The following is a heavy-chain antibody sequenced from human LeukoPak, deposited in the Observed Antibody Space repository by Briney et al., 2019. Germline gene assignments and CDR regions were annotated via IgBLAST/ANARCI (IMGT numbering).Heavy chain of an antibody. J-gene: IGHJ4*02. D-gene: IGHD4-11*01. CDR2: INGDGSSI. Sequence: GGSLTLSCEASGLSFSTYWVHWVRQVPGEGLVWVSRINGDGSSINYADSVKGRFTISRDNAKNTVYLQMNSLRVEDTAVYYCARAGSNYGDFYYWGQGTLVTVSS. V-gene: IGHV3-74*01. CDR1: GLSFSTYW. CDR3: ARAGSNYGDFYY.